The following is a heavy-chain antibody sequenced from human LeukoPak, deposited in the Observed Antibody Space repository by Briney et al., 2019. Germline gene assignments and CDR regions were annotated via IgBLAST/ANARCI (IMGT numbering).Heavy chain of an antibody. CDR3: AKDGGYGGNLNYYYYGMDV. Sequence: GGSLRLSCAASGFTLDDYAMHWVRQAPGKGLEWVSGISWNSGSIGYADSVKGRFTISRDNAKNSLYLQMNSLRAEDTALYYCAKDGGYGGNLNYYYYGMDVWGQGTTVTVSS. J-gene: IGHJ6*02. CDR1: GFTLDDYA. V-gene: IGHV3-9*01. CDR2: ISWNSGSI. D-gene: IGHD4-23*01.